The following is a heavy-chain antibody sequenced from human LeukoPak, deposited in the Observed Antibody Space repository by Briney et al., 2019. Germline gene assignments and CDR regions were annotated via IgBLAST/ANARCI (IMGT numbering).Heavy chain of an antibody. J-gene: IGHJ4*02. D-gene: IGHD3-22*01. Sequence: GGSLRLSCAASGFTFSSYSMNWVRQAPGKGLEWVSYISSSSSTIYYADSVKGRFTISRDNAKNSLYLQMNSLRAGDTAVYYCARALDYDSSGYDYWGQGTLVTVSS. CDR3: ARALDYDSSGYDY. CDR1: GFTFSSYS. CDR2: ISSSSSTI. V-gene: IGHV3-48*04.